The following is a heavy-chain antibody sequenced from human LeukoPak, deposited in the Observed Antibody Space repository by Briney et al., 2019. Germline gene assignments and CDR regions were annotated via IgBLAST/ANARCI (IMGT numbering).Heavy chain of an antibody. J-gene: IGHJ4*02. D-gene: IGHD3-10*01. V-gene: IGHV1-18*01. CDR3: ARGQEPYYYGSGPFDY. CDR2: ISAYNGNT. Sequence: ASVKVSCKASGYTFTSYGISWVRQAPGQGLEWMGWISAYNGNTNYAQKLQGRVTITADKSTSTAYMELSSLRSDDTAVYYCARGQEPYYYGSGPFDYWGQGTLVTVSS. CDR1: GYTFTSYG.